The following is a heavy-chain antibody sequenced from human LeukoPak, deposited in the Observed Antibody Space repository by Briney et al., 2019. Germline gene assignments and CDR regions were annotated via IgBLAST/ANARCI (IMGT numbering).Heavy chain of an antibody. CDR2: VYYSGSA. CDR3: ASRSTSRGSPFDY. Sequence: SETLCLTCTVSGGTISSSNYYWDWIRQPPGKGLEWIGSVYYSGSAYYNPSLKSRLTISVDTSMNQFSLKLTSVTAADTAVYYCASRSTSRGSPFDYWGQGTLVTVSS. CDR1: GGTISSSNYY. J-gene: IGHJ4*02. V-gene: IGHV4-39*01. D-gene: IGHD1-26*01.